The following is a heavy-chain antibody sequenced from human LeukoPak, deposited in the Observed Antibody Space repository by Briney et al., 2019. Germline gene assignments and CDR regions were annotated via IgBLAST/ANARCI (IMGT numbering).Heavy chain of an antibody. Sequence: SETLSLTCTVSGGSISSSSYYWGWIRQPPGKGLEWIGSIYYSGSTYYNPSLKSRVTTSVDTSKNQFSLKLSSVTAADTAVYYCANTLYSSSWYIYWGQGTLVTVSS. V-gene: IGHV4-39*01. CDR3: ANTLYSSSWYIY. D-gene: IGHD6-13*01. CDR2: IYYSGST. CDR1: GGSISSSSYY. J-gene: IGHJ4*02.